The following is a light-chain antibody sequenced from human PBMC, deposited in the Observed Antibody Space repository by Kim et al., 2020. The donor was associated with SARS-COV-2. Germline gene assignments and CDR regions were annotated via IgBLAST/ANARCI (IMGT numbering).Light chain of an antibody. Sequence: GHSVTISCTGTSSDVGGYNYGSWYQQHPGKAPKLMIYEVSKRPSGVPDRFSGSKSGNTASLTVSGLQAEDEADYYCSSYAGSNNVVFGGGTQLTVL. V-gene: IGLV2-8*01. CDR2: EVS. CDR1: SSDVGGYNY. CDR3: SSYAGSNNVV. J-gene: IGLJ2*01.